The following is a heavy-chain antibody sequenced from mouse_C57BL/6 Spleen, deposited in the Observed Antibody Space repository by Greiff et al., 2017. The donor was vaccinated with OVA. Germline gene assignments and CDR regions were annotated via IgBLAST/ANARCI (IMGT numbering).Heavy chain of an antibody. CDR3: AREADAMDY. V-gene: IGHV5-12*01. J-gene: IGHJ4*01. CDR2: ISNGGGST. CDR1: GFTFSDYY. Sequence: EVQRVESGGGLVQPGGSLKLSCAASGFTFSDYYMYWVRQTPEKRLEWVAYISNGGGSTYYPDTVQGRFTISRDNAKNTLYLQMSRLKSEDTAMYYCAREADAMDYWGQGTSVTVSS.